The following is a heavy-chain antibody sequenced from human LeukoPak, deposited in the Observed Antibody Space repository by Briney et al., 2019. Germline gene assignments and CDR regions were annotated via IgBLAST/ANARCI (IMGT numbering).Heavy chain of an antibody. V-gene: IGHV3-23*01. J-gene: IGHJ4*02. D-gene: IGHD3-10*02. Sequence: GGSLRLSCAASGFTFSSYAMIWVRQAPGKGLQWVSAISGSGVSTYYGDSGKGRFTISRDNSKNTLYLQMNSLRAEDTAVYYCANDPTFPYIRAYWGQGTLVTVSS. CDR3: ANDPTFPYIRAY. CDR1: GFTFSSYA. CDR2: ISGSGVST.